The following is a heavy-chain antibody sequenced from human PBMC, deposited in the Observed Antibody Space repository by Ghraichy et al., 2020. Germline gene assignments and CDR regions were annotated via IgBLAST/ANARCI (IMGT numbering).Heavy chain of an antibody. Sequence: GGSLRLSCAASGFTFSSYWMHWVRQAPGKGLVWVSRINSDGSSTSYADSVKGRFTISRDNAKNTLYLQMNSLRAEDTAVYYCARETVVTAAPFDYWGQGTLVTVSS. D-gene: IGHD2-21*02. V-gene: IGHV3-74*01. CDR1: GFTFSSYW. CDR3: ARETVVTAAPFDY. CDR2: INSDGSST. J-gene: IGHJ4*02.